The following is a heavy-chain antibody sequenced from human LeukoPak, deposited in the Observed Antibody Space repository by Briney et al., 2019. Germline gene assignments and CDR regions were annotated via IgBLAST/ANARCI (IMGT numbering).Heavy chain of an antibody. CDR1: GFTVSSNY. D-gene: IGHD6-19*01. J-gene: IGHJ4*02. CDR2: IYDSGTT. Sequence: GGSLRLSCATSGFTVSSNYMSWVRQAPGKGLEWVSVIYDSGTTYYADSVKGRFLIFRDTSKNTVDLQMNSLRVEGTAVYYCAGRRSSGWYAYWGQGTLVTVSS. CDR3: AGRRSSGWYAY. V-gene: IGHV3-53*01.